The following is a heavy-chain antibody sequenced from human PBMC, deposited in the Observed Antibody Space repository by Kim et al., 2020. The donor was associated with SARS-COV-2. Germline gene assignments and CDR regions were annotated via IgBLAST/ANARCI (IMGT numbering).Heavy chain of an antibody. CDR2: ISYDGSNK. Sequence: GGSLRLSCAASGLTFSSYGMHWVRQAPGKGLEWVAGISYDGSNKYYADSVKGRFTISRDNSKNTLYLQMNSLRAEDTAVYYCARAQHMVRGVIGIHYYGMDVWGHGTTVTVSS. CDR3: ARAQHMVRGVIGIHYYGMDV. D-gene: IGHD3-10*01. V-gene: IGHV3-33*05. J-gene: IGHJ6*02. CDR1: GLTFSSYG.